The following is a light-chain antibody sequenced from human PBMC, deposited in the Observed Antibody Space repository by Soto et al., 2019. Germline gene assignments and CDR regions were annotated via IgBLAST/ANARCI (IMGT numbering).Light chain of an antibody. V-gene: IGKV3-11*01. CDR3: QQRSAWPWT. CDR2: FAS. Sequence: EIVFTDSPATLSLSPGDRATLSCRASHSVGSLLAWYQQKPGQAPRLLIYFASNRATGIPPRFSGSGSGTDFTLTIDSLEPEDFALFYCQQRSAWPWTFGQGTKVDIK. J-gene: IGKJ1*01. CDR1: HSVGSL.